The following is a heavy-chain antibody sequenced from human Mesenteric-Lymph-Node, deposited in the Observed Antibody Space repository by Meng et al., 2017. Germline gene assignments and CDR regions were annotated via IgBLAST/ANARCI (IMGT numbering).Heavy chain of an antibody. CDR3: AKAPPSSQLDRRQAFDI. D-gene: IGHD1-1*01. CDR2: ISNSSTI. Sequence: GESLKISCADKRLTGSDYYMNWVRQAPGKVLECVSSISNSSTIYYADSVKGRFTISRDNAKNSLYLQMNSLRAEDTAVYYCAKAPPSSQLDRRQAFDIMRHGTRVTVSS. CDR1: RLTGSDYY. J-gene: IGHJ3*02. V-gene: IGHV3-69-1*01.